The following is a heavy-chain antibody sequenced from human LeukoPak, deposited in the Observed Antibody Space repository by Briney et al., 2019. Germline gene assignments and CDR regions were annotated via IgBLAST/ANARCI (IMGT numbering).Heavy chain of an antibody. V-gene: IGHV4-39*01. CDR1: GGSISGSSYY. Sequence: PSETLSLTCTVSGGSISGSSYYWGWIRQPPGKGLEWIGSIYYSGSTYYNPSLKSRVTISVDTSKNQFSLKLSSVTAADTAVYYCARRGRLEYSSSFDYWGQGTLVTVSS. J-gene: IGHJ4*02. CDR3: ARRGRLEYSSSFDY. D-gene: IGHD6-6*01. CDR2: IYYSGST.